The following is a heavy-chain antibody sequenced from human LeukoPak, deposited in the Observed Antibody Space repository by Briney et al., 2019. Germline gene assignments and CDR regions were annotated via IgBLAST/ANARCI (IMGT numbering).Heavy chain of an antibody. Sequence: GGSLRLSCAASGFTFSSYAMHWVRQAPGKGLEWVAIISYDGSDKYYADSVKGRFTVSRDNAKNSLNLQMNSLRDEDTAVYYCARGEDYWGQGTLVTVSS. CDR3: ARGEDY. CDR2: ISYDGSDK. V-gene: IGHV3-30-3*01. CDR1: GFTFSSYA. J-gene: IGHJ4*02.